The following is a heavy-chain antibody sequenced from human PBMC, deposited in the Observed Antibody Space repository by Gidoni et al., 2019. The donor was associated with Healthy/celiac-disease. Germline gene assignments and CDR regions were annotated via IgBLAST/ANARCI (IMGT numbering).Heavy chain of an antibody. CDR3: ARGRPRYCSSTSCLRDWYFDL. CDR2: INHSGST. Sequence: QVQLQQWGAGLLKPSETLSLTCAVYGGSFSGYYWSWIRQPPGKGLEWIGEINHSGSTNYNPSLKSRVTISVDTSKNQFSLKLSSATAADTAVYYCARGRPRYCSSTSCLRDWYFDLWGRGTLVTVSS. J-gene: IGHJ2*01. D-gene: IGHD2-2*01. V-gene: IGHV4-34*01. CDR1: GGSFSGYY.